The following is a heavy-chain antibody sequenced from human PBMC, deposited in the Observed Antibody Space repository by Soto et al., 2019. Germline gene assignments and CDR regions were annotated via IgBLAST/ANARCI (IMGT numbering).Heavy chain of an antibody. CDR2: ISGSGGST. CDR1: GFTFSSYA. Sequence: GGSLRLSCAASGFTFSSYAMSWVRQAPGKGLEWVSAISGSGGSTYYADSVKGRFTISRDNSKNTLYLQMNSLRAEDTAVYYCAKDGNCSGGSCYGVWWYYYYGMDVWGQGTTVTVSS. CDR3: AKDGNCSGGSCYGVWWYYYYGMDV. J-gene: IGHJ6*02. D-gene: IGHD2-15*01. V-gene: IGHV3-23*01.